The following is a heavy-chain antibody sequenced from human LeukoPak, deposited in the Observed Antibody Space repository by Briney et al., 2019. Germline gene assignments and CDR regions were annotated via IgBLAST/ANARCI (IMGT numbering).Heavy chain of an antibody. V-gene: IGHV3-48*02. CDR1: GFTVSSYS. CDR2: ISSSSSTI. Sequence: GGSLRLSCAASGFTVSSYSMNWVRQAPGKGLEWVSYISSSSSTIYYADSVKGRFTISRDNAKNSLYLQMNSLRDEDTAVYYCTTFYTRLTDYWGQGTLVTVSS. CDR3: TTFYTRLTDY. J-gene: IGHJ4*02. D-gene: IGHD2/OR15-2a*01.